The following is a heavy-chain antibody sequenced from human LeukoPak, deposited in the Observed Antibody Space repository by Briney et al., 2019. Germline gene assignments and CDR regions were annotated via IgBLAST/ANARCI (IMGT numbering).Heavy chain of an antibody. CDR3: AAHCSSTSRYVVDY. Sequence: SVKVSCKVSGLTFTSSAVQWVRQARGQRLEWIGWIVVGSGNTNYAQKFQERVTITTDMSTSTAYMELSSLRSEDTAVYYCAAHCSSTSRYVVDYWGQGTLVTVSS. J-gene: IGHJ4*02. CDR2: IVVGSGNT. D-gene: IGHD2-2*01. CDR1: GLTFTSSA. V-gene: IGHV1-58*01.